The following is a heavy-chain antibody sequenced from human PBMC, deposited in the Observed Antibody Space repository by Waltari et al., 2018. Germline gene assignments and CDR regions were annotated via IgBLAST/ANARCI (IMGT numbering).Heavy chain of an antibody. CDR3: TRDAPPPGVSGSYAAVDY. CDR2: IYYSGGT. J-gene: IGHJ4*02. CDR1: GGSISSRDYY. V-gene: IGHV4-39*07. D-gene: IGHD3-16*01. Sequence: QLQLQESGPGLVKPSETLSLACTVSGGSISSRDYYWGWLRQPPGKGLEWIGSIYYSGGTYYNPSLKSRVTISLDTSKNQFSLKLSSVTAADTAVYYCTRDAPPPGVSGSYAAVDYWGQGSLVIVSS.